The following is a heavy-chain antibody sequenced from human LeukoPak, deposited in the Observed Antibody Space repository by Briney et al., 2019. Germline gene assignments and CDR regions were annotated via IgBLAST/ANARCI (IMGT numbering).Heavy chain of an antibody. D-gene: IGHD5-12*01. V-gene: IGHV3-7*05. Sequence: GGPLRLSCAASGLTFSSFWMSWVPQAPGKGLEWVANIKQDGSEKYYVDSVKGRFTISRDNAKNSLYLQMNSLRAEDTAVYYCARPIVATNLDYWGQGTLVTVSS. CDR2: IKQDGSEK. J-gene: IGHJ4*02. CDR3: ARPIVATNLDY. CDR1: GLTFSSFW.